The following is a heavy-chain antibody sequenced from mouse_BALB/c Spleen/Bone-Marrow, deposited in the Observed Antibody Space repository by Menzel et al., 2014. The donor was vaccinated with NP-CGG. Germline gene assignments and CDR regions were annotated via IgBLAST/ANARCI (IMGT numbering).Heavy chain of an antibody. CDR1: GYTFTDYW. Sequence: VQLQQSGAELAKPGASVKMSCKASGYTFTDYWMHWVKQRLGQGQEWLGYINPSTGYTEYNQKFKDKATLTADKSSSTAYMQLNSLTSDDSAVYYCARFYDGYDLPLDYWGQGTTLTVSS. V-gene: IGHV1-7*01. CDR3: ARFYDGYDLPLDY. CDR2: INPSTGYT. D-gene: IGHD2-3*01. J-gene: IGHJ2*01.